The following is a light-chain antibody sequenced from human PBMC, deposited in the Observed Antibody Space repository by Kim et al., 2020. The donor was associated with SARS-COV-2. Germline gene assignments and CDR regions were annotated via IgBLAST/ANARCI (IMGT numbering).Light chain of an antibody. CDR2: GAS. CDR1: QAISNY. Sequence: ASVGDRVTITCRASQAISNYLAWYQQKPGQAPTLLIYGASALDSGVPSRFSGSGSGTDFTLTISSLQPEDVATYYCQKYNSAPHTFGQGTKVDIK. J-gene: IGKJ1*01. V-gene: IGKV1-27*01. CDR3: QKYNSAPHT.